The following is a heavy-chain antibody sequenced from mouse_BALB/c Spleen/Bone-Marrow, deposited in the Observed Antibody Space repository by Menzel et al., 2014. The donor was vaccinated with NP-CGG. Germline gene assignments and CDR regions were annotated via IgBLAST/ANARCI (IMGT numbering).Heavy chain of an antibody. CDR2: ISSGGSYT. Sequence: EVHLVESGGGLVKPGGSLKLSCAASGFIFSYYAMSWVRQSPEKRLEWVAEISSGGSYTYYPDTVRGRFTISRDNAKNTLYLEMSSLRSEDTAMYYCTRDRGDYWGQGTSVTVSS. V-gene: IGHV5-9-4*01. J-gene: IGHJ4*01. CDR1: GFIFSYYA. CDR3: TRDRGDY. D-gene: IGHD3-1*01.